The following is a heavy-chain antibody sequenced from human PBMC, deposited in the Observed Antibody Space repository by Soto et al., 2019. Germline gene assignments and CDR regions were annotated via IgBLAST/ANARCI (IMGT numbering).Heavy chain of an antibody. Sequence: EVPLVESGGGLVQPGGSLRLSCAASGFTFSSYWMHWVRQAPGKGLVWVSRINSDGSSRSYADSVKGRFTISRDNAKTTLYLQMNSLRAEDTAVYSCARARAIAAAGISGFDPWGQGPLVTVSS. J-gene: IGHJ5*02. CDR3: ARARAIAAAGISGFDP. CDR2: INSDGSSR. CDR1: GFTFSSYW. V-gene: IGHV3-74*01. D-gene: IGHD6-13*01.